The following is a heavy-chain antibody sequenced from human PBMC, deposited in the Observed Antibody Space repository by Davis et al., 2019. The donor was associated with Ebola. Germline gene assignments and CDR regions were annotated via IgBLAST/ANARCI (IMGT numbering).Heavy chain of an antibody. CDR1: GYTFTSCG. J-gene: IGHJ5*02. D-gene: IGHD2-15*01. CDR3: ARDVVVVAATDWFDP. CDR2: ISAYTGDT. V-gene: IGHV1-18*01. Sequence: ASVKVSCKASGYTFTSCGISWVRQAPGQGLEWMGWISAYTGDTNYAQKFQGRVTMTTDTSTSTAYMELRSLRSDDTAVYYCARDVVVVAATDWFDPWGQGTLVTVAS.